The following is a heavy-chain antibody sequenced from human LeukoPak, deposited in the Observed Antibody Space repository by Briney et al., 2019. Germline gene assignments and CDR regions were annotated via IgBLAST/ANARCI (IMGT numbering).Heavy chain of an antibody. CDR1: GGSSSGYY. J-gene: IGHJ4*02. CDR2: INHSGST. D-gene: IGHD3-22*01. CDR3: ARLPLFDSSGSRDY. V-gene: IGHV4-34*01. Sequence: SETLSLTCAVYGGSSSGYYWSWIRQPPGKGLEWIGEINHSGSTNYNPSLKSRVTISVDTSKNQFSLKLSSVTAADTAVYYCARLPLFDSSGSRDYWGQGTLVTVSS.